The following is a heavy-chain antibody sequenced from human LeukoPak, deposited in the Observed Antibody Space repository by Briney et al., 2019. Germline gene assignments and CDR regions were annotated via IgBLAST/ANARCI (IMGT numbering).Heavy chain of an antibody. J-gene: IGHJ4*02. CDR1: GGAISSYY. D-gene: IGHD3-10*01. V-gene: IGHV4-59*01. CDR2: IYYSGST. Sequence: SETLSLTCTVSGGAISSYYWSWIRQPPGKGLEWIGHIYYSGSTNYNPSLEGRVTISVDTSKNQFSVKLSSVTAADTAVYYCARSQNYYGSGDYWSQGTLVTVSS. CDR3: ARSQNYYGSGDY.